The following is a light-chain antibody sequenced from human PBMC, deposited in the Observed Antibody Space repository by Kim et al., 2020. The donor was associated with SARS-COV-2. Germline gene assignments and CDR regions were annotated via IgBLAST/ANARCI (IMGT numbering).Light chain of an antibody. CDR2: GES. CDR1: QSVSSK. V-gene: IGKV3-15*01. Sequence: EIVMTQSPATLSVSPGERATLSCRASQSVSSKLAWYQQKPGQAPRLLIYGESTRATGIPARFSGSGSGTEFTLTISSLQSEDFALYYCQQYNNWPRTFGQGTKVDIK. CDR3: QQYNNWPRT. J-gene: IGKJ1*01.